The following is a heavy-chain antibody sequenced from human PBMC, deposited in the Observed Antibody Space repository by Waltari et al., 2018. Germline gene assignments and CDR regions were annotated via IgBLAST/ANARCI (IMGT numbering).Heavy chain of an antibody. CDR2: IYTSGST. D-gene: IGHD5-12*01. J-gene: IGHJ4*02. CDR3: AREGGYGDY. Sequence: QVQLQESGPGLVKPSQTLSLTCTVSGGSISSGSYYWSWIRQPAGKGLEWIGYIYTSGSTNYNPSRKSRVTISVDTSKNQFSLKLSSVTAADTAVYYCAREGGYGDYWGQGTLVTVSS. CDR1: GGSISSGSYY. V-gene: IGHV4-61*09.